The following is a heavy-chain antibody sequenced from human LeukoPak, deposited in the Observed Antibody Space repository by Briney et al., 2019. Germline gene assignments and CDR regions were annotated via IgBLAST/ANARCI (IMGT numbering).Heavy chain of an antibody. Sequence: SETLSLTCTVSGGSINSYYWNWIRQPPGKGLEWIGYIYYSGGTNCNPSLKSRVTIAVDTSKNQFPLKLSSVTAADTAVYYCARRAAAVGTYYMDVWGKGTTVTASS. J-gene: IGHJ6*03. D-gene: IGHD6-13*01. V-gene: IGHV4-59*01. CDR2: IYYSGGT. CDR1: GGSINSYY. CDR3: ARRAAAVGTYYMDV.